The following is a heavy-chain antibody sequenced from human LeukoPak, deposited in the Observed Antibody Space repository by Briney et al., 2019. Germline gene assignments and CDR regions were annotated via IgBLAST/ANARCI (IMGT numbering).Heavy chain of an antibody. CDR1: DYSIGSGYS. D-gene: IGHD3-22*01. J-gene: IGHJ4*02. Sequence: SETLSLTCTVSDYSIGSGYSWGWIRQPPGKGLEWIAIISHDGTTFYNPSLKSRVTMTLDTSRNQFSLRLSSVTAADTAVYYCARDLSVYYYSSFDFWGQGTLVTVSS. CDR2: ISHDGTT. CDR3: ARDLSVYYYSSFDF. V-gene: IGHV4-38-2*02.